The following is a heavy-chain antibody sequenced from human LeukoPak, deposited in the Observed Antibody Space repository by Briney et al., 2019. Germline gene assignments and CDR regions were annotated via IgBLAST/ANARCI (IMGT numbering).Heavy chain of an antibody. CDR1: GATFSSYT. D-gene: IGHD2-21*01. Sequence: ASVKVSCKASGATFSSYTISWVRQAPGQRLEWMGRIIPILGITNYAQKFQCRVKIKADKSTSTAYMELSRLRSEDTAVYYCARDLAPGAYCGGDCYSSRAFDIWGQGTMVTVSS. CDR2: IIPILGIT. CDR3: ARDLAPGAYCGGDCYSSRAFDI. V-gene: IGHV1-69*04. J-gene: IGHJ3*02.